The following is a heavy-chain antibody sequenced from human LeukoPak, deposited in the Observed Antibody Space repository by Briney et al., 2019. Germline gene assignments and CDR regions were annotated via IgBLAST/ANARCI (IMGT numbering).Heavy chain of an antibody. CDR3: ARESTYYDFWSGYSQYWFDP. CDR1: GYTFTSYA. V-gene: IGHV1-3*01. D-gene: IGHD3-3*01. CDR2: INAGNGNT. Sequence: ASVKVSCKASGYTFTSYATHWVRQAPGQRLEWMGWINAGNGNTKYSQKFQGRVTITRDTSASTAYMELSSLRSEDTAVYYCARESTYYDFWSGYSQYWFDPWGQGTLVTVSS. J-gene: IGHJ5*02.